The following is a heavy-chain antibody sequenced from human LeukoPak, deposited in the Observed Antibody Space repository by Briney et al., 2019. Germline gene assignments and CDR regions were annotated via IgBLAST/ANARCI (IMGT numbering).Heavy chain of an antibody. CDR2: IKQDGSEK. CDR3: ARPLGRIAAFNDY. V-gene: IGHV3-7*01. CDR1: GFTFSSYW. Sequence: GGSLRLSCAASGFTFSSYWMSWVRQAPGKGLEWVANIKQDGSEKYYVDSVKGRFTISGDNAKNSLYLQMNSLRAEDTAVYYCARPLGRIAAFNDYWGQGTLVTVSS. D-gene: IGHD6-13*01. J-gene: IGHJ4*02.